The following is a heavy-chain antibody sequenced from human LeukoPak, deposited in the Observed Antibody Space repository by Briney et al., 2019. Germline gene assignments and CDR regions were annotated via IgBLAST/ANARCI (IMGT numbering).Heavy chain of an antibody. CDR2: INHSGST. CDR1: GGSFSGYY. Sequence: PWETLSLTCAVYGGSFSGYYWSWIRQPPGKGLEWIGEINHSGSTNYNPSLKSRVTISVDTSKNQFSLKLSSVTAADTAVYYCARASYYDFWSGYYYPSNPFDYWGQGTLVTVSS. V-gene: IGHV4-34*01. CDR3: ARASYYDFWSGYYYPSNPFDY. J-gene: IGHJ4*02. D-gene: IGHD3-3*01.